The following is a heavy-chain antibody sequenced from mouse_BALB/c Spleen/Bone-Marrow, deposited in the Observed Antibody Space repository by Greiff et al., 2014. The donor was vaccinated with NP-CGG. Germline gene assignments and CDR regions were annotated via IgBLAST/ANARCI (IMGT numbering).Heavy chain of an antibody. D-gene: IGHD1-2*01. CDR3: ARITTATGAMDY. V-gene: IGHV2-9*02. Sequence: VKLEESGPGLVAPSQSLSITCTVSGFSLTGYGVHWVRQPQGKGLEWLGVIWAGGSTNYNSALMSRLSISKDNSKSQIFLKMNSLQTDDTAMYYCARITTATGAMDYWGQGTSVTVSS. J-gene: IGHJ4*01. CDR1: GFSLTGYG. CDR2: IWAGGST.